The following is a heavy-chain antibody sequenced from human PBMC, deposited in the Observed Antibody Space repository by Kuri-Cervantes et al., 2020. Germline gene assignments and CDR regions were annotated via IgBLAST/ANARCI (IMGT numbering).Heavy chain of an antibody. V-gene: IGHV1/OR15-3*02. J-gene: IGHJ4*02. CDR1: GYTFTGYY. CDR2: INAGNGNT. CDR3: AKDILDTAMVDGGYFDY. D-gene: IGHD5-18*01. Sequence: ASVKVSCKASGYTFTGYYMHWVRQAPGQGLEWMGWINAGNGNTKYPQKFQGRVTITRDTSASTAYMELNSLRAEDTALYYCAKDILDTAMVDGGYFDYWGQGTLVTVSS.